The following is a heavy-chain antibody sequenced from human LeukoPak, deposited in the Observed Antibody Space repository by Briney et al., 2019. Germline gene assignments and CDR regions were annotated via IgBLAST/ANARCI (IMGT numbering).Heavy chain of an antibody. Sequence: SETLSLTCTVSGGSISRYYWSWIRQSPGKGLEWIGYIYYSGSTNYNPSLKSRVTISVDTSKNQFSLKLSSVTAAYTAVYYFARQRFLEWYFDYWGQGTLVTVSS. CDR3: ARQRFLEWYFDY. V-gene: IGHV4-59*08. J-gene: IGHJ4*02. CDR2: IYYSGST. CDR1: GGSISRYY. D-gene: IGHD3-3*01.